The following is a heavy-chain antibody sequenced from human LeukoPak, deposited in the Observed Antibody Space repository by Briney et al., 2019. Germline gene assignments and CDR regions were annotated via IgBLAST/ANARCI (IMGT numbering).Heavy chain of an antibody. CDR2: INSDESST. CDR1: GFTFSSHW. D-gene: IGHD6-19*01. V-gene: IGHV3-74*01. J-gene: IGHJ4*02. CDR3: ARDYVNSSGWYTSLIDY. Sequence: GGSLRLSCAASGFTFSSHWMHWVRQAPGKGLVWVSRINSDESSTGYADSVKGRFTISRDNAKNTLYLQMNGLRAEDTAVYYCARDYVNSSGWYTSLIDYWGQGTLVTVSS.